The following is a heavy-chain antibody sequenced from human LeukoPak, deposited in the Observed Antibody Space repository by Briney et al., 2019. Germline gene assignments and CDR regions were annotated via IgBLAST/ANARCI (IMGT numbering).Heavy chain of an antibody. V-gene: IGHV3-21*01. Sequence: PGGSLRLSCAASGFTFNNYDMSWVRQAPGKGLEWVSSISTTSDYIYYAGSVKGRFTVSRDNAKNSLFLQMNSLRAEDTAVYYCARGVGVTIRTSNFDYWGQGTLVTASS. CDR3: ARGVGVTIRTSNFDY. CDR2: ISTTSDYI. J-gene: IGHJ4*02. D-gene: IGHD1-26*01. CDR1: GFTFNNYD.